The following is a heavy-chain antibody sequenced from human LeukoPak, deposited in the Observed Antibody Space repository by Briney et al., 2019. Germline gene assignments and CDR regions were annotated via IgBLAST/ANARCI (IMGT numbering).Heavy chain of an antibody. V-gene: IGHV3-23*01. D-gene: IGHD2-15*01. CDR2: ISGSGGST. CDR3: AKAWIVVVVPDAFDI. CDR1: GFTLSSYS. J-gene: IGHJ3*02. Sequence: GGSLRLSCVASGFTLSSYSMNWVRQAPGKGLEWVSAISGSGGSTYYADSVKGRFTISRDNSKNTLYLQMNSLRAEDTAVYYCAKAWIVVVVPDAFDIWGQGTMVTVSS.